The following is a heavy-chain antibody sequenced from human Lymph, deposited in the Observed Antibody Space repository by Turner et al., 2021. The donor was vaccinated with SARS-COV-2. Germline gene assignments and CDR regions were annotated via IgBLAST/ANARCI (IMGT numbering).Heavy chain of an antibody. Sequence: GASGISVSRNYMTWVGQDRGKGLEWVSVIYSGGTPYYGVTVKGSLTISRDNSKNTLYIHMDSLRVEDTTEYYCERELGTYGMDVWGQGTTVTVSS. V-gene: IGHV3-53*05. D-gene: IGHD6-13*01. CDR3: ERELGTYGMDV. J-gene: IGHJ6*02. CDR2: IYSGGTP. CDR1: GISVSRNY.